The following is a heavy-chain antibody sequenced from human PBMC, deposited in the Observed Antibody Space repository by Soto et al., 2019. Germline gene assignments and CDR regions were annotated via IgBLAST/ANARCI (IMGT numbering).Heavy chain of an antibody. V-gene: IGHV4-31*03. D-gene: IGHD3-16*01. CDR2: IYDGGST. Sequence: QVQLQESGPGLVKPSQTLSLTCTVSGGSVSSGGHYWSWIRQHPGQGLEWIGYIYDGGSTSYNPSLESRVIISVDTSKNQFSLKLTFVTAADTAVYYCAGGRDSWGQGTLVTVSS. CDR1: GGSVSSGGHY. CDR3: AGGRDS. J-gene: IGHJ4*02.